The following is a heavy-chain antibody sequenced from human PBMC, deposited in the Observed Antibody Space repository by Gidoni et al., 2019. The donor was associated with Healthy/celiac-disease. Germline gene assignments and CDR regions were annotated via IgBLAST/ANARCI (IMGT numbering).Heavy chain of an antibody. CDR2: ISSSSSYI. Sequence: EVQLVASGGGLVKPGGSLRLACAASGFTFSSYSMNWVRQAPGKGLEWVSSISSSSSYIYYADSVKGRFTISRDNAKNSLYLQMNSLRAEDTAVYYCAREKSRTGDAFDIWGQGTMVTVSS. J-gene: IGHJ3*02. CDR1: GFTFSSYS. V-gene: IGHV3-21*01. CDR3: AREKSRTGDAFDI. D-gene: IGHD3-10*01.